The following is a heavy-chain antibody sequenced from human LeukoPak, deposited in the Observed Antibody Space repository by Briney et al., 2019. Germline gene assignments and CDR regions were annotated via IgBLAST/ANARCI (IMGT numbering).Heavy chain of an antibody. CDR1: GFTFSSST. V-gene: IGHV3-73*01. D-gene: IGHD4-17*01. J-gene: IGHJ4*02. CDR2: IRSKTSNYAT. Sequence: GGSLRLSCAASGFTFSSSTMHWVRQASGKGLEWVGRIRSKTSNYATAYTASVKGRFTISRDDSNNTTYLQMNSLKTEDTAVYYCTGQPNYGDYPYWGQGTLVTVSS. CDR3: TGQPNYGDYPY.